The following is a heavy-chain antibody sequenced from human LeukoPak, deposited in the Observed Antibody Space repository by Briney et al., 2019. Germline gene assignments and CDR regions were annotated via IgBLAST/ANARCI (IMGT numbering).Heavy chain of an antibody. D-gene: IGHD1/OR15-1a*01. V-gene: IGHV3-66*01. CDR3: ATTRGEQGYDY. J-gene: IGHJ4*02. CDR1: GFTVSPKY. Sequence: PGRSLRLSCAASGFTVSPKYISWLRQAPGKGLEWVSVLYNGGSTFYADSVKARFTISRDNSKNTLYLQMNSLKAEDTAVYYCATTRGEQGYDYWGQGTLVTVSS. CDR2: LYNGGST.